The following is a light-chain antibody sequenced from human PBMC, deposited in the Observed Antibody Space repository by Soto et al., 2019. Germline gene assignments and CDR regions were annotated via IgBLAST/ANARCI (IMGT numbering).Light chain of an antibody. Sequence: QSALTQPRSVAGSPGQSVTISCTGTGSDVGGYDFVSWYQQHPGKAPELMIYDVSKRPSGVPDRFSVSKSGNTASLTISWLQADDEGDYYCCSVGGAFTMVFGGGTKVAVL. V-gene: IGLV2-11*01. CDR2: DVS. CDR3: CSVGGAFTMV. J-gene: IGLJ3*02. CDR1: GSDVGGYDF.